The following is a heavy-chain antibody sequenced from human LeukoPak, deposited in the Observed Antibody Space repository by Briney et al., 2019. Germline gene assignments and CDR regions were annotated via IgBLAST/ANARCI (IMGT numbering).Heavy chain of an antibody. CDR3: AKDRSDFWSGYYFFFAGLAFDY. CDR2: ISGSGGRT. D-gene: IGHD3-3*01. J-gene: IGHJ4*02. V-gene: IGHV3-23*01. Sequence: GGSLRLSCAASGFTFTSYAMSWVRQAPGKGPEWVSAISGSGGRTYYADSVKGRFTISRDNSKNTLYLQMNSLRAEDTAVYYCAKDRSDFWSGYYFFFAGLAFDYWGQGTLVTVSS. CDR1: GFTFTSYA.